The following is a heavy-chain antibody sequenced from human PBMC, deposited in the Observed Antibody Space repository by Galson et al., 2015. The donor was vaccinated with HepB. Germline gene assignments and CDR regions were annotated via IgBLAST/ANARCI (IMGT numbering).Heavy chain of an antibody. CDR2: ISSSSSYT. D-gene: IGHD1-26*01. Sequence: SLRLSCAASGFTFSTYSMNWVRQAPGKGLEWVSSISSSSSYTYYADSVKGRFTISRDNSKNALYLQMNSLRAEDTAVYYCARPWGVHFDYWGQGTLVTVSS. V-gene: IGHV3-21*01. J-gene: IGHJ4*02. CDR3: ARPWGVHFDY. CDR1: GFTFSTYS.